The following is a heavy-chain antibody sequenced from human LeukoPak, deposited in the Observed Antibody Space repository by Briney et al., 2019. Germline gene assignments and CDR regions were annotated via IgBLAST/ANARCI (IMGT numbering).Heavy chain of an antibody. CDR2: ISGSGGST. D-gene: IGHD3-22*01. V-gene: IGHV3-23*01. J-gene: IGHJ4*02. Sequence: GGSLRLSCAASGFTFSSYAMSWVRQAPGKGLEWVSAISGSGGSTYYADSVKGRFTISRDNSKNTLYLQMNSLRAEDTAVYYCAKDRKLGTYYYDSSGYSLWGQGTLVTVSS. CDR1: GFTFSSYA. CDR3: AKDRKLGTYYYDSSGYSL.